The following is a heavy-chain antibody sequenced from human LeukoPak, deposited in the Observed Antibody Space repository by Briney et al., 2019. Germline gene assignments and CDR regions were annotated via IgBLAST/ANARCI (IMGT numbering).Heavy chain of an antibody. Sequence: PGGSLRLSCAASGFTFSTYSMNWVRPAPGKGLEWVSSISSSSTDISYGDSVKGRFAISRDNAKNSLYLQMHSPRAEDMAVYYCATGDKASIAVAGPFDYWGQGTLVTVSS. CDR1: GFTFSTYS. J-gene: IGHJ4*02. CDR2: ISSSSTDI. D-gene: IGHD6-19*01. CDR3: ATGDKASIAVAGPFDY. V-gene: IGHV3-21*04.